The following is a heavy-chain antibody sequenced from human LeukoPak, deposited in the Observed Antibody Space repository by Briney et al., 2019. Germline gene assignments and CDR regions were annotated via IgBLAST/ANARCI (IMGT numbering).Heavy chain of an antibody. D-gene: IGHD6-19*01. Sequence: SETLSLTCAVHGGSFSGYYWSWIRQPPGKGLEWIGEINRSGSTNYNPSLKRRVTISVDTSKNQFSLKLSSVTAADTAVYYCARAQEHSSGWRGDYSDYWGQGTLLSVSS. V-gene: IGHV4-34*01. CDR2: INRSGST. J-gene: IGHJ4*02. CDR1: GGSFSGYY. CDR3: ARAQEHSSGWRGDYSDY.